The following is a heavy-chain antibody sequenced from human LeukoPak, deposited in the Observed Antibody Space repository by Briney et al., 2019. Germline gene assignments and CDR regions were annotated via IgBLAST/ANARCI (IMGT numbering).Heavy chain of an antibody. Sequence: GGSLRLSCSASGFTFSDYDMNWVRQAPGKGLEWVSSISYLSSHVYYGDSVKGRFSISRDNSKNSLYLQMNSLGAEDTAIYYCGRAFPPLRTSSAGDLWGQGILVTVSS. CDR2: ISYLSSHV. V-gene: IGHV3-21*01. J-gene: IGHJ4*02. D-gene: IGHD3-16*01. CDR1: GFTFSDYD. CDR3: GRAFPPLRTSSAGDL.